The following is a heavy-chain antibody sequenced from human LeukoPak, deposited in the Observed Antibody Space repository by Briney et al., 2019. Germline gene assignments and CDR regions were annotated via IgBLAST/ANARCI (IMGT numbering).Heavy chain of an antibody. CDR1: GFTFSSYS. CDR3: ARGTTDYIGMDV. V-gene: IGHV3-21*01. J-gene: IGHJ6*02. CDR2: ISSSSSYI. D-gene: IGHD4-17*01. Sequence: GGSLRLSCAASGFTFSSYSMNWVRQAPGKGLEWVLSISSSSSYIYYADSVKGRFTISRDNAKNSLYLQMNSLRADDTAVYYCARGTTDYIGMDVWGQGTTVTVSS.